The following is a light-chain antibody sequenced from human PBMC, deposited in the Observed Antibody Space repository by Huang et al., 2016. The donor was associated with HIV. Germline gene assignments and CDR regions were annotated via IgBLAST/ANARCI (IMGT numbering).Light chain of an antibody. J-gene: IGKJ1*01. CDR2: GAS. Sequence: EIVMTQSPATLSVSPGERATLSCRASQSVSNNLVWYQQKPGQAPRLLINGASTRATGIPARVSGSGSGTEFTLTISSLQSEDFAVYYCQQYNNWPQTFGQGTKVDIK. V-gene: IGKV3-15*01. CDR3: QQYNNWPQT. CDR1: QSVSNN.